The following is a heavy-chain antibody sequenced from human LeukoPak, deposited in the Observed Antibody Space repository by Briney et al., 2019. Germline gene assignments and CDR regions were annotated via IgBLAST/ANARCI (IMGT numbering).Heavy chain of an antibody. CDR3: VRNDGDNAFDI. V-gene: IGHV3-48*01. Sequence: PGGSLRLSCAASGFTFSTYSMNWVRQAPGKGLDWVSYISSSSSNMYYADSVKGRFTTSRDNAKNSLYMQMNNLRAEDTAACYCVRNDGDNAFDIWGRGTKVTVSS. CDR1: GFTFSTYS. D-gene: IGHD4-17*01. CDR2: ISSSSSNM. J-gene: IGHJ3*02.